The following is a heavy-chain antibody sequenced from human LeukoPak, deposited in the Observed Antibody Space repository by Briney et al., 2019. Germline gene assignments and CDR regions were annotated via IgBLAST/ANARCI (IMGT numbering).Heavy chain of an antibody. J-gene: IGHJ4*02. D-gene: IGHD3-10*01. CDR3: AKDQGYYYGSGSDFDY. CDR1: GFTFSSYA. CDR2: ISFDGSNK. V-gene: IGHV3-30*04. Sequence: GGSLRLSCAASGFTFSSYAMHWIRQAPGKGLEWVAVISFDGSNKYYADSVKGRFTISRDNSKNTLYLQMNSLRAEDAAVYCCAKDQGYYYGSGSDFDYWGQGTLVTVSS.